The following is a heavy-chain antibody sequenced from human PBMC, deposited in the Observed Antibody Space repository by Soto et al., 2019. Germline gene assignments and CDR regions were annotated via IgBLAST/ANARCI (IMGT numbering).Heavy chain of an antibody. D-gene: IGHD1-1*01. Sequence: EVQLLESGGGSVPPGGSLRLSCAASGFTFGSYAMHWVRRPPGKGLEWVSSISGSGGTAYYADSVKGRFSISRDSLVNTLYLQMNSLRAEDTAVYYCAKGRGQNWNFDYWGQGTLVTVSP. CDR1: GFTFGSYA. CDR2: ISGSGGTA. CDR3: AKGRGQNWNFDY. J-gene: IGHJ4*02. V-gene: IGHV3-23*01.